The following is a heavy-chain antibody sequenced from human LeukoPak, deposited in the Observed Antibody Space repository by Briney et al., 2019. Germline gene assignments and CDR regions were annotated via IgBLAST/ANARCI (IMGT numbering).Heavy chain of an antibody. CDR2: ISGNGGST. CDR1: GFTFSTYA. D-gene: IGHD3-10*01. V-gene: IGHV3-64D*09. CDR3: VKDTPSVGSWAALDI. Sequence: GGSLRLPCSASGFTFSTYAMHWVRQAPGKGLEYVSVISGNGGSTYYADSVKGRFTISRDNSKNTLYLQMSSLRAEDTAVYYCVKDTPSVGSWAALDIWGQGTMVTVSS. J-gene: IGHJ3*02.